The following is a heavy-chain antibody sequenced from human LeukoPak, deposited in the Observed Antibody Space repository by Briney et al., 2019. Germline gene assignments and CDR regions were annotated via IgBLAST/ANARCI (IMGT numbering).Heavy chain of an antibody. V-gene: IGHV5-51*01. Sequence: KPGESLKISCKGSGYSFTSYWIGWVRQMPGKGLEWMGIIYPGDSDTRYGPSFQGQVTISADKSISTAYLQWRSLRASDTAMYYCARLQTAPYGSGSYPGDWGQGTLVTVSS. D-gene: IGHD3-10*01. CDR3: ARLQTAPYGSGSYPGD. CDR1: GYSFTSYW. J-gene: IGHJ4*02. CDR2: IYPGDSDT.